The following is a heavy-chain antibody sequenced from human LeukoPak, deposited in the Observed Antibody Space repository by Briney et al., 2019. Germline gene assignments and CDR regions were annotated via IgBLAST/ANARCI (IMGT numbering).Heavy chain of an antibody. CDR1: GYTLTELS. CDR2: FDPEDGET. J-gene: IGHJ4*02. D-gene: IGHD2-21*02. V-gene: IGHV1-24*01. Sequence: ASVKVSCKVSGYTLTELSMHWVRQAPGKGLEWMGGFDPEDGETIYAQKFQGRVTMTEDTSTDTAYMELSSLRSEDTAVYYCATGPGDVVVTAISSFDYSGQGTLVTVSS. CDR3: ATGPGDVVVTAISSFDY.